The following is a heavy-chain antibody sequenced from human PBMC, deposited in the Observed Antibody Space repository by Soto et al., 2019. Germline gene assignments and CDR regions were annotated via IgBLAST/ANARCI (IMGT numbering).Heavy chain of an antibody. D-gene: IGHD4-4*01. CDR2: INPSGGST. V-gene: IGHV1-46*01. CDR3: ARETVTMDYYYYYYMDV. Sequence: ASVKVSCKASGYTFTSYYMHWVRQAPGQGLEWMGIINPSGGSTSYAQKFQGRVTITADKSTSTAYMELSSLRSEDTAVYYCARETVTMDYYYYYYMDVWGKGTTVTVSS. J-gene: IGHJ6*03. CDR1: GYTFTSYY.